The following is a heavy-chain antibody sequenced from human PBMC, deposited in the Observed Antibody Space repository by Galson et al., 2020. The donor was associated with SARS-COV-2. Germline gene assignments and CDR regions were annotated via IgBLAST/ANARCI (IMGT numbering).Heavy chain of an antibody. V-gene: IGHV4-39*01. J-gene: IGHJ4*02. CDR3: ARQGRGELLFPFDY. D-gene: IGHD1-26*01. CDR2: TYDSGST. CDR1: GGSISSSIYF. Sequence: SETLSLTCTVSGGSISSSIYFWGWIRQPPGKGLQWIGTTYDSGSTYYDPSLKSRLTISVDTSKNQVSLKLSSVTAADTGVYYCARQGRGELLFPFDYWGQGILVNVSS.